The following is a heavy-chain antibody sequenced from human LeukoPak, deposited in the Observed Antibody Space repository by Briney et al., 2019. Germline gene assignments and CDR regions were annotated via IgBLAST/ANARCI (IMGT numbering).Heavy chain of an antibody. J-gene: IGHJ4*02. D-gene: IGHD6-19*01. Sequence: PGGSLRLSCAASGFTFSSYGMHWVRQAPGKGLEWVAVISYDGSNKYYADSVKSRFTSSRDHSKNTLYLQMNSLRAEDTAVYYCAKGIAVAGFDYWGQGTLVTVSS. V-gene: IGHV3-30*18. CDR1: GFTFSSYG. CDR3: AKGIAVAGFDY. CDR2: ISYDGSNK.